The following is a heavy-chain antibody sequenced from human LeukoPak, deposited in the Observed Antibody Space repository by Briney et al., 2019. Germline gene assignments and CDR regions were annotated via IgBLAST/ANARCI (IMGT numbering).Heavy chain of an antibody. CDR1: GFTFSSYS. J-gene: IGHJ6*04. CDR2: ISSSSSYI. D-gene: IGHD5-18*01. CDR3: ARVDTAMVPPYYYYGMDV. V-gene: IGHV3-21*01. Sequence: GGSLRLSCAASGFTFSSYSMNWVRQAPGKGLEWVSSISSSSSYIYYADSVKGRFTISRDNAKNSLYLQMSSLRAEDTAVYYCARVDTAMVPPYYYYGMDVWGKGTTVTVSS.